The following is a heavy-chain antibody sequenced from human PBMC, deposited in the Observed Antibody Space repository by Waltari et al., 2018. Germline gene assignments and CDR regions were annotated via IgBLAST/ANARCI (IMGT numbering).Heavy chain of an antibody. CDR1: GGSISSSSYY. J-gene: IGHJ5*02. V-gene: IGHV4-39*01. CDR3: ARPETYYDFWSGYEGWFDP. D-gene: IGHD3-3*01. Sequence: QLQLQESGPGLVKPSETLSLTCTVSGGSISSSSYYWGWIRQPPGKGLEWIGSIYYSGSTYYTPSLKSRVTISVDTSKNQFSLKLSSVTAADTAVYYCARPETYYDFWSGYEGWFDPWGQGTLVTVSS. CDR2: IYYSGST.